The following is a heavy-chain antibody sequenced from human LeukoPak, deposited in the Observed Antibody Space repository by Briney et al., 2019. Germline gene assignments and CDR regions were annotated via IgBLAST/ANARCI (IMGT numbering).Heavy chain of an antibody. V-gene: IGHV4-34*01. CDR2: INHSGST. CDR1: GGSSSGYY. CDR3: ARGDPTSTDV. J-gene: IGHJ6*04. Sequence: SETLSLTCAVYGGSSSGYYWSWIRHHPGKGMEWIGEINHSGSTNYNPSLKSRVTISVDTSKNQFSLKLSSVTAADTAVYYCARGDPTSTDVWGKGTTVTVSS.